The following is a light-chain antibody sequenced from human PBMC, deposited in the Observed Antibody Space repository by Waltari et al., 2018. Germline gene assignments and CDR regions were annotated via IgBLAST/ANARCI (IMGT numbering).Light chain of an antibody. Sequence: SCSASQSVSMTSAWYQQIPGQAPSLPIYAPSTRATVIPDRFSGSVSGTDFSLTISRLDPEHFAVSYCQHYVRLPATFGQGPK. J-gene: IGKJ1*01. V-gene: IGKV3-20*01. CDR3: QHYVRLPAT. CDR1: QSVSMTS. CDR2: APS.